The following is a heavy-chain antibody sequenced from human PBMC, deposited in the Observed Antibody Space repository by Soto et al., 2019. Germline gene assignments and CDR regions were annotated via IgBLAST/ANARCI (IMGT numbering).Heavy chain of an antibody. Sequence: QVQLQESGPGLVKPSWTLALTCAVSSCSINSAHWWNWVRQPPGKGLEWIGEISHSGSTNYNPSLKGRVTVSVVKSMNQVSRKLTSVTAAAAAVYYCATNSYYSVGVWSQGTTVTVSS. CDR3: ATNSYYSVGV. J-gene: IGHJ6*02. CDR2: ISHSGST. CDR1: SCSINSAHW. V-gene: IGHV4-4*02.